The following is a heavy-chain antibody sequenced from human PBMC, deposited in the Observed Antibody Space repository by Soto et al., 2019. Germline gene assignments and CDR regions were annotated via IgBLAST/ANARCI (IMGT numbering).Heavy chain of an antibody. V-gene: IGHV4-34*01. J-gene: IGHJ3*02. CDR1: GGSFSGYY. CDR3: ARVLIQLWLKDAFDI. D-gene: IGHD5-18*01. CDR2: INHSGST. Sequence: SETLYLTCADHGGSFSGYYWSWIRQPPGKGLEWIGEINHSGSTNYNPSLKSRVTISVDTSKNQFSLKLSSVTAADTAVYYCARVLIQLWLKDAFDIWGQGTMVTVSS.